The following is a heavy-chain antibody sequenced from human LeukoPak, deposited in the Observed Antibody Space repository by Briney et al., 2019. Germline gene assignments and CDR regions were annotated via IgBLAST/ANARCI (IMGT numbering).Heavy chain of an antibody. D-gene: IGHD5-24*01. CDR1: GFTFSSYS. CDR2: ISSSSSYI. Sequence: GGSLRLSCAASGFTFSSYSINWVRQAPGKGLEWVSSISSSSSYIYYADSVKGRFTISRDNAKNSLYLQMNSLRAEDTAVYYCARGGNGYSGTDAFDIWGQGTMVTVSS. V-gene: IGHV3-21*01. J-gene: IGHJ3*02. CDR3: ARGGNGYSGTDAFDI.